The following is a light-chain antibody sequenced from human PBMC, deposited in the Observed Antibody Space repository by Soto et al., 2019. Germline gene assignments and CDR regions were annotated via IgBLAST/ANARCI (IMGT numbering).Light chain of an antibody. V-gene: IGKV4-1*01. CDR3: QQYYNTPLT. Sequence: DIVMTRSPDSLAVSLGERATINCKSSQSVLFNSKNKNYLAWYQQKPGQPPKLLIYWASTRESGVPDRFSGSGSGTDFTLTISRLQAEDVAVYYCQQYYNTPLTFGGGTKVDIK. CDR2: WAS. CDR1: QSVLFNSKNKNY. J-gene: IGKJ4*01.